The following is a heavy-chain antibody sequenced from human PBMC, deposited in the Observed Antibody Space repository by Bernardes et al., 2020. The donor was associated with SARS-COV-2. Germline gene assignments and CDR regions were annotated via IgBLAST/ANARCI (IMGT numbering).Heavy chain of an antibody. V-gene: IGHV3-53*01. J-gene: IGHJ4*02. CDR2: IISGNTI. D-gene: IGHD4-17*01. CDR1: GFIFSSNY. CDR3: ASGDGTTVMS. Sequence: GGSLRLSCAVSGFIFSSNYMYWVRQAPGKGLEWVSLIISGNTIYYTDSVKGRFTVSGDNSKNTLYLHMNFLTAEDTAVYYCASGDGTTVMSWGQGTLVTVSS.